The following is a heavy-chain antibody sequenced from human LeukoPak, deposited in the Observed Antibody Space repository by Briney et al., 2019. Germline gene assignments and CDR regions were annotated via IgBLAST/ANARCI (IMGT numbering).Heavy chain of an antibody. CDR1: GSTFSSYG. J-gene: IGHJ4*02. Sequence: PGGSLRLSCAASGSTFSSYGMHWVRQAPGKGLEWVAFIRYDGSNKYYADSVKGRSTISRDNSKNTLYLQMNSLRAEDTAVYYCATLGITIFDDFDYWGQGTLVTVSS. V-gene: IGHV3-30*02. CDR2: IRYDGSNK. CDR3: ATLGITIFDDFDY. D-gene: IGHD3-3*01.